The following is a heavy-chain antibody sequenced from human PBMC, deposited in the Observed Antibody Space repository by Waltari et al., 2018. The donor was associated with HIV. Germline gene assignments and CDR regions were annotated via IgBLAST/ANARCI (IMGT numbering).Heavy chain of an antibody. Sequence: QVQLVESGGGVVQPGRSLRLSCAASGFTFSSYCMHWVRQAPGKGLECVAVISSYDGNNNYYAAPVKGRRTISRDNSKSTLYLQMNSLRAEDTAVYYCANLDSGQAGGWGQGTLVTVSS. J-gene: IGHJ4*02. D-gene: IGHD3-16*01. V-gene: IGHV3-30*18. CDR2: ISSYDGNNN. CDR3: ANLDSGQAGG. CDR1: GFTFSSYC.